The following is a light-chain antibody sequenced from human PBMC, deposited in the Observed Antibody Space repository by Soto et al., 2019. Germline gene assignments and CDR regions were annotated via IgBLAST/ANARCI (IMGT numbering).Light chain of an antibody. CDR3: QQYGSSPWT. Sequence: ELVLTQSPGSLSLSPGERATLSCKTSQSDGSNFVAWYQHKPGQAPRLLIYASVQRATGIPDRFSGSASGTDFTLTINRLEPEDFAVYYCQQYGSSPWTFGQGTKVDIK. J-gene: IGKJ1*01. V-gene: IGKV3-20*01. CDR2: ASV. CDR1: QSDGSNF.